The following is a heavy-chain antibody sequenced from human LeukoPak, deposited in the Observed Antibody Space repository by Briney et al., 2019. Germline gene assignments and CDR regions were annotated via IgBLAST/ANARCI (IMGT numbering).Heavy chain of an antibody. CDR3: TRDPGATAYFDY. D-gene: IGHD1-26*01. CDR2: INTDGSRT. Sequence: GGSLRLSCAASGFTFSSYWMHWVRQAPGKGLVWVSRINTDGSRTDYADSVKGRFTISRDNAKNTLYLQMNSLRAEDTAVYYCTRDPGATAYFDYWGQGALVTVSS. CDR1: GFTFSSYW. V-gene: IGHV3-74*01. J-gene: IGHJ4*02.